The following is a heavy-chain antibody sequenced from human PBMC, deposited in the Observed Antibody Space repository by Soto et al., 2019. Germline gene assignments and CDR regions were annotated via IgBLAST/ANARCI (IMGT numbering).Heavy chain of an antibody. Sequence: GASVKVSCKPSGYTLTDYYMHWVRQAPGQGLEWMAWINPHTGDTGTAEKFQGRVTLTRDTSANTAFMDLTRLTSDDTAIYYCAREGGAAPGARREWYLDLWGRGSLVTVPQ. J-gene: IGHJ2*01. CDR2: INPHTGDT. V-gene: IGHV1-2*02. D-gene: IGHD6-25*01. CDR3: AREGGAAPGARREWYLDL. CDR1: GYTLTDYY.